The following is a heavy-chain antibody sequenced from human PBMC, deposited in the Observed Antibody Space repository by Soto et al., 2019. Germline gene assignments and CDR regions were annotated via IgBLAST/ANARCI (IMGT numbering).Heavy chain of an antibody. V-gene: IGHV4-59*01. Sequence: SETLSLTCTVSGGSISSYYWSWIRQPPGKGLEWIGYIYYSGSTNYNPSLKSRVTISVDTSKNQFSLKLSSVTAADTAVYYCARGTTMVRGVIIRNLDFDYWGQGTLVTVSS. D-gene: IGHD3-10*01. CDR3: ARGTTMVRGVIIRNLDFDY. CDR2: IYYSGST. CDR1: GGSISSYY. J-gene: IGHJ4*02.